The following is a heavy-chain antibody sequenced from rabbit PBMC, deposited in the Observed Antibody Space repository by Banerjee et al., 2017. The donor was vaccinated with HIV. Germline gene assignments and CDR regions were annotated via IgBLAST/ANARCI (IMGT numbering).Heavy chain of an antibody. V-gene: IGHV1S40*01. CDR3: ARSSYYTYGYGVYTYGSFGL. D-gene: IGHD6-1*01. J-gene: IGHJ4*01. CDR2: IYAGNSDTT. CDR1: GFSFSNSYY. Sequence: QSLEESGGDLVKPGASLTLTCTASGFSFSNSYYMCWVRQAPGKGLEWIACIYAGNSDTTAYASWAKGRVTISKTSSTTVTLQMTSLTAADTATYFCARSSYYTYGYGVYTYGSFGLWGPGTLVTVS.